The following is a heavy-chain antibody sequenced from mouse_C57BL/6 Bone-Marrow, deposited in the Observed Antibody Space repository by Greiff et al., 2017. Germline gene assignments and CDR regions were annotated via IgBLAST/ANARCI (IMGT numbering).Heavy chain of an antibody. D-gene: IGHD2-4*01. Sequence: QVQLKQSGPGLVQPSQSLSITCTVSGFSLTSYGVHWVRQSPGKGLEWLGVIWSGGSTDYNAAFISRLSISKDNSKSHVFFKMNSLQADDTAIYYCARGDYDSYWYFEVWGTGTTVTVSS. CDR1: GFSLTSYG. CDR3: ARGDYDSYWYFEV. J-gene: IGHJ1*03. V-gene: IGHV2-2*01. CDR2: IWSGGST.